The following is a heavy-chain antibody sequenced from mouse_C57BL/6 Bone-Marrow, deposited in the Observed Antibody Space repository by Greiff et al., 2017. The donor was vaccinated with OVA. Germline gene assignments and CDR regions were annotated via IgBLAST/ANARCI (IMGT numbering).Heavy chain of an antibody. D-gene: IGHD2-3*01. CDR3: ARLGYSEDFDY. J-gene: IGHJ2*01. V-gene: IGHV5-12*01. Sequence: EVHLVESGGGLVQPGGSLKLSCAASGFTFSDYYMYWVRQTPEKRLEWVAYISNGGGSTYYPDTVKGRFTISRDNAKNTLYLQMSRLKSEDTAMYYCARLGYSEDFDYWGQGTTLTVSS. CDR2: ISNGGGST. CDR1: GFTFSDYY.